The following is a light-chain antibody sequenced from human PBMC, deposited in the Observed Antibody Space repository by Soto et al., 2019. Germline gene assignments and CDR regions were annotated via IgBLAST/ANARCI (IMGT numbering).Light chain of an antibody. Sequence: EIVLTQSPATLSLSPGERATLSCRASQSVRSCLAWYQQVPGQAPRRLISEASTRATGIPARFSGSGSGTDFTLTISSLKPEDSAVYYCQQCGTWPHVTFGGGTKVEIK. J-gene: IGKJ4*01. CDR2: EAS. CDR3: QQCGTWPHVT. V-gene: IGKV3-11*01. CDR1: QSVRSC.